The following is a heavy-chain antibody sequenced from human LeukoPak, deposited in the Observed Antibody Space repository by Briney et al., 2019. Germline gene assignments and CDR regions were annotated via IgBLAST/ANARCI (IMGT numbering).Heavy chain of an antibody. D-gene: IGHD1-14*01. CDR2: IYDSGTT. CDR3: ARGGDRRGFDF. Sequence: PSETLSLTCTVSGGSISNGGYYWSWIRQHPGKGLEWIGYIYDSGTTYYSPALQSRVTISVDTSDNKFSLNPRSLTAADTAVYYCARGGDRRGFDFWGQGTLVTVSS. CDR1: GGSISNGGYY. V-gene: IGHV4-31*03. J-gene: IGHJ4*02.